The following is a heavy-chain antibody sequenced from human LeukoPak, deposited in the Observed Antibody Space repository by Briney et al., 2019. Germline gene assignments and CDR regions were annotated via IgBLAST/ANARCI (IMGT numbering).Heavy chain of an antibody. J-gene: IGHJ4*02. Sequence: PGGSLRLSCAASVFTYSDYYMRWIRQAPGKGLECVSYISSSGSSIYYADSVRGRFTISRDNAKNSLYLQMTSLRAEDTAVYYCARDRRHNWNDVPYDYWGQGTLVTVSS. CDR2: ISSSGSSI. D-gene: IGHD1-1*01. CDR1: VFTYSDYY. V-gene: IGHV3-11*01. CDR3: ARDRRHNWNDVPYDY.